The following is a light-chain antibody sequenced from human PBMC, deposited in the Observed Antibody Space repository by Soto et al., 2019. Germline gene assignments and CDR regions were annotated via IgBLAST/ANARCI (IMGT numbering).Light chain of an antibody. CDR3: QQRSNWPTT. CDR1: QSVSSY. Sequence: EIVLTQSPATLSLSTGERATLSCRASQSVSSYLAWYQQKPGQAPRLLIYEASNRATGIPARISGSGSGTDFTLTISSLEPEDFAVYYCQQRSNWPTTFGQGTRLENK. J-gene: IGKJ5*01. CDR2: EAS. V-gene: IGKV3-11*01.